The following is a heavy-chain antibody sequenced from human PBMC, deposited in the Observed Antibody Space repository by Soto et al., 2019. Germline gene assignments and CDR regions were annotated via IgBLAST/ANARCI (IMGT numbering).Heavy chain of an antibody. CDR2: IKQDGSEK. D-gene: IGHD6-13*01. CDR3: ARDGAAAGTSYFDY. J-gene: IGHJ4*02. CDR1: GFTFSSYW. Sequence: GGSVRLSCAASGFTFSSYWMSWVRQAPGKGLEWVANIKQDGSEKYYVDSVKGRFTISRDNAKNSLYLQMNSLRAEDTAVYYCARDGAAAGTSYFDYWGQGTLVTVSS. V-gene: IGHV3-7*01.